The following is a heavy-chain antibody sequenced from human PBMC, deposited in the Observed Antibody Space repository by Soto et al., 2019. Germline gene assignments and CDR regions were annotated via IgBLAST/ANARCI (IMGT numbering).Heavy chain of an antibody. D-gene: IGHD3-9*01. CDR3: ARGHILRYFDWSTGDY. Sequence: EASVKVSCKASGYTFTSYDINWVRQATGQGLEWMGWMNPNSGNTGYAQKFQGRVTMTRNTSISTAYMELSSLRSEDTAVYYCARGHILRYFDWSTGDYWGQGTLVTVSS. J-gene: IGHJ4*02. CDR1: GYTFTSYD. CDR2: MNPNSGNT. V-gene: IGHV1-8*01.